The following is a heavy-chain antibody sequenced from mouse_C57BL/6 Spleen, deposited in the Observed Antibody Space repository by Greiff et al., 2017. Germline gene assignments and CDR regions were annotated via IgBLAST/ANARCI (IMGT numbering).Heavy chain of an antibody. CDR3: ARNLDYGSSPHWYFDV. CDR2: IWSGGSS. CDR1: GFSLTSYG. J-gene: IGHJ1*03. Sequence: VQLQQSGPGLVQPSQSLSITRPVSGFSLTSYGVHWVRQSPGKGREWLGVIWSGGSSDYNAAFISRLSISKDNAKSQVFFKMNSLQADDTAIYYCARNLDYGSSPHWYFDVWGTGTTVTVSS. V-gene: IGHV2-2*01. D-gene: IGHD1-1*01.